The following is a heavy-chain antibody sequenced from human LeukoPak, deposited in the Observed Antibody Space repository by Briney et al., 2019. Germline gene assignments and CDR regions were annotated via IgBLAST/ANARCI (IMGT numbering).Heavy chain of an antibody. CDR3: ARGTPYDILTGYFFDY. Sequence: SETLSLTCAVYGGSFSGYYWSWIRQPPGNGLEWIGEINHSGSTNYNPSLKSRVTISVDTSKNQFSLKLSSVTAADTAVYYCARGTPYDILTGYFFDYWGQGTLVTVSS. V-gene: IGHV4-34*01. J-gene: IGHJ4*02. CDR1: GGSFSGYY. D-gene: IGHD3-9*01. CDR2: INHSGST.